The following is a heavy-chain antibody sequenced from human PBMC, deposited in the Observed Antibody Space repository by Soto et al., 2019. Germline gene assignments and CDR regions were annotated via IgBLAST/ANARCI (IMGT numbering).Heavy chain of an antibody. J-gene: IGHJ5*02. V-gene: IGHV4-4*07. CDR3: AREGGRQLWSNWFDP. CDR1: GGSISSYY. Sequence: SETLSLTCTVSGGSISSYYWSWIRQPAGKGLEWIGRIYTSGSTNYNPSLKSRVTMSVDTSKNQFSLKLSSVTAADTAVYYCAREGGRQLWSNWFDPWGQGTLVTVSS. CDR2: IYTSGST. D-gene: IGHD5-18*01.